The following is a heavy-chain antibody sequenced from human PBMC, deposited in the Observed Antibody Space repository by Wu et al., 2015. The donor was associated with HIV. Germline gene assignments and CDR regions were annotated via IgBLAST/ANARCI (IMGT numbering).Heavy chain of an antibody. CDR3: TRSTFAGGSDTWYSFDK. CDR1: GYTFTDYY. V-gene: IGHV1-69*01. CDR2: FNPIFGTA. D-gene: IGHD2-15*01. Sequence: VHLVQSGTDARNVGASVKVSCKASGYTFTDYYIHWVRQAPGQRLEWMGWFNPIFGTANYAQKFQGRVTITADESTTTAYMELSNLKSEDTAVYFCTRSTFAGGSDTWYSFDKWGQGTLVSVSS. J-gene: IGHJ4*02.